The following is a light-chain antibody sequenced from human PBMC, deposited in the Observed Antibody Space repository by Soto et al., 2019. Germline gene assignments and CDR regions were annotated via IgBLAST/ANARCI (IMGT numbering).Light chain of an antibody. V-gene: IGLV2-23*02. CDR3: CSYAGSRTYV. Sequence: SVLHQPASLSRAPGQSITLSCPGTSSDVGSYNLVSWYQQHPGKAPKLMIYEVSKRPSGVSNRFSGSKSGNTASLTISGLQAEDEADYYCCSYAGSRTYVFGTGTKVTVL. CDR2: EVS. CDR1: SSDVGSYNL. J-gene: IGLJ1*01.